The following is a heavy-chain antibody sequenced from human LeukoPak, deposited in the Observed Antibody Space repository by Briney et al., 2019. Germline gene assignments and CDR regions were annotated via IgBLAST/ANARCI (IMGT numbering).Heavy chain of an antibody. CDR2: ISGSGGST. J-gene: IGHJ4*02. CDR3: ARQVGATADYFDY. D-gene: IGHD1-26*01. Sequence: GGSLRLSCAASRFTFSSYAMSWVRQAPGRGLEWVSTISGSGGSTYYADSVKGRFTISRDNAKSSLYLQMNSLRVEDTAVYYCARQVGATADYFDYWDQGTLVTVSS. CDR1: RFTFSSYA. V-gene: IGHV3-23*01.